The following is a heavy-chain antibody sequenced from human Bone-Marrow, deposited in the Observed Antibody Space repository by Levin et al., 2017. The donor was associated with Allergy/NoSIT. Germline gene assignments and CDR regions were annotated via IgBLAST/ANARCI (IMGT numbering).Heavy chain of an antibody. Sequence: PGGSLRLSCAVSGLSFSEFGMHWARQSPGKVLQWVGVISYDGTNEKYVDSVRGRLTISRDNAKEMVYLQMVDLRPEDTAIYYCAADSMISDGGRTPPTIFGGANYWGRGTLVTVSA. D-gene: IGHD3-16*01. CDR3: AADSMISDGGRTPPTIFGGANY. V-gene: IGHV3-30*03. J-gene: IGHJ4*02. CDR1: GLSFSEFG. CDR2: ISYDGTNE.